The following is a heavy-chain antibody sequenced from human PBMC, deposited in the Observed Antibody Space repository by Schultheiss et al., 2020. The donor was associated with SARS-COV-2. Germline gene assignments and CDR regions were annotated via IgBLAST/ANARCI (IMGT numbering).Heavy chain of an antibody. J-gene: IGHJ4*02. CDR2: ISWNTNII. CDR3: ARVGDLSSGSYGDDY. CDR1: GFRFDEYE. V-gene: IGHV3-9*01. Sequence: GGSLRLSCAASGFRFDEYEMHWVRQAPGKGLEWVSGISWNTNIIGYADSVKGRFTISRDNAKNSLYLQMNSLRAEDTAVYYCARVGDLSSGSYGDDYWGQGTLVTVSS. D-gene: IGHD1-26*01.